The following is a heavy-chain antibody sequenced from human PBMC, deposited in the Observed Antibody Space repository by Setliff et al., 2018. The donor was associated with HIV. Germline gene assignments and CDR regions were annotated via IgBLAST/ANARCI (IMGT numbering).Heavy chain of an antibody. D-gene: IGHD3-22*01. J-gene: IGHJ6*03. CDR3: ARARRDSYDRGRRNHYYIDV. Sequence: GASVKVSCKASGYTFSSNDINWVRQATGQGLEWMGWMNPSSGNTGYAQKFQGRVTMTRDTSISTAYMELNNLKFEDTAVYYCARARRDSYDRGRRNHYYIDVWGKGTTVTVSS. V-gene: IGHV1-8*01. CDR1: GYTFSSND. CDR2: MNPSSGNT.